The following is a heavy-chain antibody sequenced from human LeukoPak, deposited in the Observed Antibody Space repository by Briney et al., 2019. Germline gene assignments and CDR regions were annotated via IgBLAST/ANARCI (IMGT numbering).Heavy chain of an antibody. CDR3: AREVRATGYYYYGMDV. CDR1: GGSISSYY. CDR2: IYYSGST. V-gene: IGHV4-59*01. Sequence: SETLSLTCTVSGGSISSYYWSWIRQPPGKGLEWIGYIYYSGSTNYNPSLKSRVTISVDTSKNQFSLKLSSVTAADTAVYYCAREVRATGYYYYGMDVWGQGTTVTVSS. D-gene: IGHD3-10*01. J-gene: IGHJ6*02.